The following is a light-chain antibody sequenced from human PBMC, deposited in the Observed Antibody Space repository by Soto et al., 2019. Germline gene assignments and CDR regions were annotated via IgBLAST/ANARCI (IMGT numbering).Light chain of an antibody. Sequence: DIQMTQSPSTLSASVGDTVTITCRASESIDNWLAWYQQKSGKAPKLLIFAASTLVRGVPSRFSGRGSWTEFTLTISSLQADDYATFYCQQYHTDWTFGQGTKVDFK. CDR3: QQYHTDWT. V-gene: IGKV1-5*01. J-gene: IGKJ1*01. CDR2: AAS. CDR1: ESIDNW.